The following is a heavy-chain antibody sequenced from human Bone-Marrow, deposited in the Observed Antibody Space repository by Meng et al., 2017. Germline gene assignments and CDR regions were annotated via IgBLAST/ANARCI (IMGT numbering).Heavy chain of an antibody. V-gene: IGHV4-30-2*01. J-gene: IGHJ4*02. CDR1: GGSITSGGYS. CDR2: MYHSDNT. Sequence: QLQLQESGSGLVKPSQTLSLTCAVSGGSITSGGYSWTWIRQPPGKGLECIVYMYHSDNTCHNPSLKSRVTISVDRSKKHFSLKVTSVTAADTAVYYCARVTQDYDLPRWLDYWGQGTLVTVSS. CDR3: ARVTQDYDLPRWLDY. D-gene: IGHD3-22*01.